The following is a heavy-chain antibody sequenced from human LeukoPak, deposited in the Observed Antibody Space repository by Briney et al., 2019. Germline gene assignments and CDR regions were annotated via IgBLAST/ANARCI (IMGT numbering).Heavy chain of an antibody. CDR1: GGSISSYY. D-gene: IGHD1-26*01. Sequence: PSETLSLTCTVSGGSISSYYRSWLRQPPGKELEWLGYIYYGWSTNSHPSLKSRVTISVATSKNQCSLKLSCVTAADTAVYYCARGLVVGATDWFDPWGQGTLVTVSS. J-gene: IGHJ5*02. V-gene: IGHV4-59*01. CDR2: IYYGWST. CDR3: ARGLVVGATDWFDP.